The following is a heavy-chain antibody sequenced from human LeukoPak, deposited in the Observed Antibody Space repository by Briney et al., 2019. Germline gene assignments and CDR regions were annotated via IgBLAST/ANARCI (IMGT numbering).Heavy chain of an antibody. CDR3: ARDLDSSGWFDY. J-gene: IGHJ4*02. V-gene: IGHV3-30-3*01. CDR2: ISYDGSNK. CDR1: GFTFSSYA. Sequence: PGGSLRLSCAASGFTFSSYAMHWVRQAPGKGLEWVAVISYDGSNKYYADSVKGRFTISRDNSKNTLYLQMNSLRAEDTAVYYCARDLDSSGWFDYWGQGTLVTVSS. D-gene: IGHD6-19*01.